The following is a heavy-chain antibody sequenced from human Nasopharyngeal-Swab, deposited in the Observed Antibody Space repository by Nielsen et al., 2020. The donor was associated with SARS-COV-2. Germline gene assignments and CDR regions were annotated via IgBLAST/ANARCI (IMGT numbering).Heavy chain of an antibody. J-gene: IGHJ6*02. Sequence: GESLKISCAASGFTFSSYGMHWVRQAPGKGLVWVSRINSDGSSTSYADSVKGRFTISRDNAKNTLYLQMNSLRAEDTAVYYCARVRGGVPAEMNYGMDVWGQGTTVTVSS. CDR3: ARVRGGVPAEMNYGMDV. CDR1: GFTFSSYG. D-gene: IGHD2-2*01. V-gene: IGHV3-74*01. CDR2: INSDGSST.